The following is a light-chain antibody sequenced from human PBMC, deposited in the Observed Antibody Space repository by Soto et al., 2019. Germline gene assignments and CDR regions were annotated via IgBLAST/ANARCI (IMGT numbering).Light chain of an antibody. Sequence: DIQLTQSPSFVSASVGDRVTITCRASQDVGRWLAWYQHRPGEAPKLLIYAASNFLSGDPPFSGSGSGTDFTLTINSLQPEHFGTYYCQQGNTFPVTFGQGTRLEMK. J-gene: IGKJ5*01. CDR1: QDVGRW. CDR3: QQGNTFPVT. CDR2: AAS. V-gene: IGKV1D-12*01.